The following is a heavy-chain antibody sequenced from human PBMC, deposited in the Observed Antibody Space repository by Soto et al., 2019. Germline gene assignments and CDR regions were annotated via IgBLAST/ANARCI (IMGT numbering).Heavy chain of an antibody. V-gene: IGHV1-2*04. CDR1: VYTFTGYY. J-gene: IGHJ3*02. D-gene: IGHD6-6*01. CDR3: ARGLAYSSSAALAFHI. Sequence: GASVKVSCKASVYTFTGYYMHWVRQAPGQGLEWMGWINPNSGGTNYAQKFQGWVTMTRDTSISTAYMELSRLRSDDTAVYYCARGLAYSSSAALAFHIWGQGTMVTVSS. CDR2: INPNSGGT.